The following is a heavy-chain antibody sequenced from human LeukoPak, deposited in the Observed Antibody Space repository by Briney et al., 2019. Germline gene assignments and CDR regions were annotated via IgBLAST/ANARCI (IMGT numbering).Heavy chain of an antibody. J-gene: IGHJ4*02. CDR1: GFAFSSYE. CDR2: ISSSSSYI. D-gene: IGHD3-10*01. Sequence: GGSLRLSCSDYGFAFSSYEMNWVRQAPGKGLEWVSSISSSSSYIYYAASVKGRFTLSRDNAKNSLYLQMNSLRAEDTAVYYCARDKGGTGGFDYWGQGTLVTVSS. CDR3: ARDKGGTGGFDY. V-gene: IGHV3-21*01.